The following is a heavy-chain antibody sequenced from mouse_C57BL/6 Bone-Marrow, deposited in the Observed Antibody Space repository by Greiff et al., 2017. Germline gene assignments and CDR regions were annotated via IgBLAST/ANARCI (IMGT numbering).Heavy chain of an antibody. CDR1: GYTFTSYW. Sequence: QVQLQQPGTELVKPGASVKLSCKASGYTFTSYWMHWVKQRPGQGLEWIGNINPSYGGTNYNEKFKSKATLTVDKSSSTAYMQLSSLTSEDSAVDYGAKSSRTAQAPKAMDYWGQGTSVTVSS. D-gene: IGHD3-2*02. V-gene: IGHV1-53*01. CDR3: AKSSRTAQAPKAMDY. J-gene: IGHJ4*01. CDR2: INPSYGGT.